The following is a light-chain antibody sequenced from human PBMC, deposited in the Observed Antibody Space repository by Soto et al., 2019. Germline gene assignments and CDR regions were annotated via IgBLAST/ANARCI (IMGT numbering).Light chain of an antibody. V-gene: IGKV3-20*01. J-gene: IGKJ1*01. Sequence: IVWPESPATLSLSPGERATLSCRASQSVSSYLAWYQQKPGQAPRLLIYGASSRATGIPDRFSGSGSGTDFTLTISRLEPEDFAVYYCQQYGSSPRTFGQGTKVDIK. CDR1: QSVSSY. CDR2: GAS. CDR3: QQYGSSPRT.